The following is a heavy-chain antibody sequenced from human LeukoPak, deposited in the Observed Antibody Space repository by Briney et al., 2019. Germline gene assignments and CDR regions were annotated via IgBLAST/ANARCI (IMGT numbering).Heavy chain of an antibody. V-gene: IGHV1-69*13. Sequence: SVKVSCKASGGTFSSYAISWVRQAPGQGLEWMGGIIPIFGTANYAQKFQGRVTITADESTSTAYMELSSLRSEDTAVYYCARGRGDCSSGVCYTAYFYYGMDVWGQGTTVTVSS. D-gene: IGHD2-8*01. J-gene: IGHJ6*02. CDR2: IIPIFGTA. CDR3: ARGRGDCSSGVCYTAYFYYGMDV. CDR1: GGTFSSYA.